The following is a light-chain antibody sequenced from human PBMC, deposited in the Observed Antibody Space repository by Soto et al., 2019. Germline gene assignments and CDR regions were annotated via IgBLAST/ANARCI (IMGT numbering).Light chain of an antibody. J-gene: IGKJ1*01. CDR1: QGISSW. CDR3: QQYNSYSWT. CDR2: KAS. V-gene: IGKV1-5*03. Sequence: IRMTQSPSSLSASTGDRVTITCRASQGISSWLAWYQQKPGKAPKLLIYKASTLKSGVPSRFSGSGSGTEFTLTISSLQPDDFATYYCQQYNSYSWTFGQGTKVDI.